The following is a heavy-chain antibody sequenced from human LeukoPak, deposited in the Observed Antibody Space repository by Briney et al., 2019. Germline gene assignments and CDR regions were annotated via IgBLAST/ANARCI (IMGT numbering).Heavy chain of an antibody. V-gene: IGHV4-31*03. J-gene: IGHJ4*02. CDR2: IYYSGST. Sequence: PSETLSLTCTVSGGSISGSGNYWGWIRQHPGKGLEWIGYIYYSGSTYYNPSLKSRVTISVDTSKNQFSLKLSSVTAADTAVYFCASGTAVATFDCWGQGTLVTVSS. D-gene: IGHD4-17*01. CDR3: ASGTAVATFDC. CDR1: GGSISGSGNY.